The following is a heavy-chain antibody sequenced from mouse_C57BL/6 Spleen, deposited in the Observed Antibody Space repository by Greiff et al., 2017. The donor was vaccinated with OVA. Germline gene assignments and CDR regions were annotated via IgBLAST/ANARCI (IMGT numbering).Heavy chain of an antibody. J-gene: IGHJ4*01. CDR1: GFSLTSYG. CDR3: AKKGNGYYAMDY. V-gene: IGHV2-5*01. CDR2: IWRGGST. Sequence: QVQLQQSGPGLVQPSQSLSITCTVSGFSLTSYGVHWVRQSPGKGLEWLGVIWRGGSTDYNAAFMSRLSITKDNSKSQVFVKMNSLQADDTAIYYCAKKGNGYYAMDYWGQGTSVTVSS.